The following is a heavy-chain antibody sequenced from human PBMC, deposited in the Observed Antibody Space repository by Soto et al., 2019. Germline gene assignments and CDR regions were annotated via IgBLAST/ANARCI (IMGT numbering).Heavy chain of an antibody. CDR3: AKGHSRFDFWSYGMDV. Sequence: GGSLRLSCAASGFAFSSFAMTWVRQAPGKGLEWVSSIVGSGGSSYYADSVKGRVTISRDNSKNTLYLEMNNLRAEDAAVYYCAKGHSRFDFWSYGMDVWGRGTTVTVSS. CDR1: GFAFSSFA. D-gene: IGHD3-3*01. J-gene: IGHJ6*02. CDR2: IVGSGGSS. V-gene: IGHV3-23*01.